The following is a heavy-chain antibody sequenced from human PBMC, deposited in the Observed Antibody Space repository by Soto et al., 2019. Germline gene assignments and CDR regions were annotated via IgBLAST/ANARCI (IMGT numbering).Heavy chain of an antibody. Sequence: SETLSLTCTVSGGSISSSSYYWGWIRQPPGKGLEWIGSIYYSGSTYYNPSLKSRVTISVDTSKNQFSLKLSSVTAADTAVYYCARGESGIAVAGKSYYYYYMDVWGKGTTVTVSS. CDR3: ARGESGIAVAGKSYYYYYMDV. J-gene: IGHJ6*03. V-gene: IGHV4-39*01. CDR2: IYYSGST. D-gene: IGHD6-13*01. CDR1: GGSISSSSYY.